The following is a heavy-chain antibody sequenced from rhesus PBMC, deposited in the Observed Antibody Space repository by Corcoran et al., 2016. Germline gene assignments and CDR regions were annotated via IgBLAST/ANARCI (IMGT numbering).Heavy chain of an antibody. CDR1: GGSINNTY. CDR2: ISGSGGST. J-gene: IGHJ5-1*01. V-gene: IGHV4-173*01. D-gene: IGHD1-14*01. Sequence: QLQLQESGPGLVKPSATLSLPCAVSGGSINNTYWRWIRQPPGKGLEWIGRISGSGGSTDYNPSLKSRFTISTDTSKNQFSLKLNSVTAADTAVYYCAILRGTTFRDRFDVWGAGVLVTVSS. CDR3: AILRGTTFRDRFDV.